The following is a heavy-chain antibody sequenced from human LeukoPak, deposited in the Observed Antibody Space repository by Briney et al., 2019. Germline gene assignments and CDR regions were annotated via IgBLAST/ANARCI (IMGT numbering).Heavy chain of an antibody. Sequence: GASVKVSCKASGYTFTSYGISWVRQAPGQGLEWMGWISAYNGNTNYAQKLQGRVTMNTDTSTSTAYMELRSLRSDDTAVYYCARTSEGRYFARAPNNWFDPWGQGTLVTVSS. D-gene: IGHD3-9*01. CDR1: GYTFTSYG. V-gene: IGHV1-18*01. J-gene: IGHJ5*02. CDR2: ISAYNGNT. CDR3: ARTSEGRYFARAPNNWFDP.